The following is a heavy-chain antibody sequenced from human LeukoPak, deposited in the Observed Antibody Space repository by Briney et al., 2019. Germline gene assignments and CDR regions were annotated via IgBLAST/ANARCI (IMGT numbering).Heavy chain of an antibody. V-gene: IGHV1-2*02. J-gene: IGHJ4*02. CDR3: TTESGGEYPDY. Sequence: ASVKVSCKASGYTFTGYYMHWVRQAPGHGLEWMGWINPNSGGTNYAQKFQGRVTMTRDTSISTAYMELSRLRSDDTAVYYCTTESGGEYPDYWGQGTLVTVSS. CDR1: GYTFTGYY. CDR2: INPNSGGT. D-gene: IGHD3-16*01.